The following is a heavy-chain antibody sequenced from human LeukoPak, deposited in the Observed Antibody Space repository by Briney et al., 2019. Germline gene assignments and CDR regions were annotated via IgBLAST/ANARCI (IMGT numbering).Heavy chain of an antibody. CDR3: ARRGYCSSTSCYMPDNWFDP. D-gene: IGHD2-2*02. Sequence: ESSETLSLTCTVSGGSISSYYWGWIRQPPGKGLEWIGSIYHSGSTYYNPSLKSRVTISVDTSKNQFSLKLSSVTAADTAVYYCARRGYCSSTSCYMPDNWFDPWGQGTLVTVSS. CDR1: GGSISSYY. V-gene: IGHV4-38-2*02. CDR2: IYHSGST. J-gene: IGHJ5*02.